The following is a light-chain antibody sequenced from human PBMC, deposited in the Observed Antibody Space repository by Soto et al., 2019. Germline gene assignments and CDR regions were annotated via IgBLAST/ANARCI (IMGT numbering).Light chain of an antibody. J-gene: IGKJ4*01. V-gene: IGKV3-20*01. Sequence: EIVLTQSPGTLSLSPGDRATLSCRASQSVSSNYLAWYQQEPGQAPRLLIYGASSRATGIPDRFSGSGSGTDFTLTISRLEPEDFAVYYCQRYGTSLTLTFGGGTKVDIK. CDR2: GAS. CDR3: QRYGTSLTLT. CDR1: QSVSSNY.